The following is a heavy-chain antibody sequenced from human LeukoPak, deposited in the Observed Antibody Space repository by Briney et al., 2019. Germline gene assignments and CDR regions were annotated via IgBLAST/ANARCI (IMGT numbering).Heavy chain of an antibody. D-gene: IGHD6-19*01. CDR3: ARVARVYSSGWYFVARQPDY. V-gene: IGHV1-18*01. CDR2: ISAYNGNT. CDR1: GYTFTSYG. Sequence: ASVKVSCKASGYTFTSYGISWVRRAPGQGLEWMGWISAYNGNTNYAQKLQGRVTMTTDTSTSTAYMELRSLRSDDTAVYYCARVARVYSSGWYFVARQPDYWGQGTLVTVSS. J-gene: IGHJ4*02.